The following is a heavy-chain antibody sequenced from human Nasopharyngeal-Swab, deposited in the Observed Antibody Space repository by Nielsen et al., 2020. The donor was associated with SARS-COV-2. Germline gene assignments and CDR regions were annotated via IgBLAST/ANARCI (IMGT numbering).Heavy chain of an antibody. D-gene: IGHD5-12*01. CDR2: FDPEDGET. CDR1: GYTLTELS. CDR3: ATAPRGYSGYDRRTPFDY. J-gene: IGHJ4*02. Sequence: ASVNVSCKVSGYTLTELSMHWVRQAPGKGLEWMGGFDPEDGETIYAQKFQGRVTMTEDTSTDSAYMELSSLRSEDTAVYYCATAPRGYSGYDRRTPFDYWGQGTLVTVSS. V-gene: IGHV1-24*01.